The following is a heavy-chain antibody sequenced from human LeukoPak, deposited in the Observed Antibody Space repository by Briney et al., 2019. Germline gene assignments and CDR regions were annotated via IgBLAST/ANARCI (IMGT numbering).Heavy chain of an antibody. Sequence: PGGSLRLSCAASGFTFSSYSMNWVRQAPGKGLEWVAVIWYDGSNKYYADSVKGRFTISRDNSKNTLYLQMNSLRAEDTAVYYCAKGMAYSSSYFDYWGQGTLGTVSA. CDR2: IWYDGSNK. D-gene: IGHD6-6*01. CDR3: AKGMAYSSSYFDY. V-gene: IGHV3-33*06. J-gene: IGHJ4*02. CDR1: GFTFSSYS.